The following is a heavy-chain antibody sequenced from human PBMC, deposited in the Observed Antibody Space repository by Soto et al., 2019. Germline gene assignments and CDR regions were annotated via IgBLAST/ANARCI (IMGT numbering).Heavy chain of an antibody. V-gene: IGHV1-69*13. CDR2: IIPIFGTA. D-gene: IGHD3-9*01. CDR3: AFCYDILTGRPDY. Sequence: GASVKVSCKASGGTFSGYAISWVRQAPGQGLEWMGGIIPIFGTANYAQKFQGRVTITADESTSTAYMELSSLRSEDTAVYYCAFCYDILTGRPDYRGQGTLVTVSS. J-gene: IGHJ4*02. CDR1: GGTFSGYA.